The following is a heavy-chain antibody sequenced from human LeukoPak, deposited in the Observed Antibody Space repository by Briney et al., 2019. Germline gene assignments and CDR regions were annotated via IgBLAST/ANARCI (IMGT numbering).Heavy chain of an antibody. Sequence: GGSLRLSCAASGFTFTTYWMSWVRQARGKGLEWVANIKQDGTEKYYVDSVKGRFTISRDNAKNSLYLQMNSLRAEDMALYYCAKDTDAGYSSGWFDYWGQGTLVTVSS. J-gene: IGHJ4*02. D-gene: IGHD6-19*01. V-gene: IGHV3-7*03. CDR2: IKQDGTEK. CDR1: GFTFTTYW. CDR3: AKDTDAGYSSGWFDY.